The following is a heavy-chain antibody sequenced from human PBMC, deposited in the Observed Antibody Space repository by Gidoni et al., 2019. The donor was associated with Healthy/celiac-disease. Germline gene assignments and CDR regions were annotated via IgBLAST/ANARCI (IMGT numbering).Heavy chain of an antibody. Sequence: EVQLVESGGGLVKPGGSLRLSCAASGFTFSNAGMSWVRQAPGKGLEWVGRIKSKTDGGTTDYAAPVKGRFTISRDDSKNTLYLQMNSLKTEDTAVYYCTTGALAVIEDGYWGQGTLVTVSS. V-gene: IGHV3-15*01. CDR3: TTGALAVIEDGY. J-gene: IGHJ4*02. CDR1: GFTFSNAG. D-gene: IGHD3-22*01. CDR2: IKSKTDGGTT.